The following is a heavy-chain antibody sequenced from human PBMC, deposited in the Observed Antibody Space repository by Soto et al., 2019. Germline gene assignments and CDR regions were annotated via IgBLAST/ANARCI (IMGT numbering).Heavy chain of an antibody. D-gene: IGHD2-8*01. CDR2: ISTYNGET. J-gene: IGHJ6*02. CDR3: ARDTYHVLMVNAPNLYGMDV. Sequence: QVQLVQSGAEVKKPGASVKVSCKASGYTFTTYVISWVRQAPGQGLEWMGRISTYNGETNYPQSPKNRLTMTTDTSTTTDYMQMRSLRSDDTAVYYCARDTYHVLMVNAPNLYGMDVWGQGTTVTVSS. V-gene: IGHV1-18*01. CDR1: GYTFTTYV.